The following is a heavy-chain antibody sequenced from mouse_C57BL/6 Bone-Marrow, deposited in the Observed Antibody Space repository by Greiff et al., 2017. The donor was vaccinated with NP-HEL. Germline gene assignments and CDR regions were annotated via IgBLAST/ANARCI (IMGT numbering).Heavy chain of an antibody. CDR2: IDPSDSYT. D-gene: IGHD3-2*02. Sequence: VLLQQPGAELVMPGASVKLSCKASGYTFTSYWMHWVKQRPGQGLEWIGEIDPSDSYTNYNQKFKGKSTLTVAKSSSTAYMQLSSLTSEDSAVYYCARDSSGYKFDYWGQGTTLTVSS. CDR1: GYTFTSYW. J-gene: IGHJ2*01. V-gene: IGHV1-69*01. CDR3: ARDSSGYKFDY.